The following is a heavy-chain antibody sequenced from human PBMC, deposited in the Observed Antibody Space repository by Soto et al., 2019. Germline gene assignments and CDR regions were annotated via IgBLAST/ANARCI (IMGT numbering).Heavy chain of an antibody. CDR2: ISYSGTT. V-gene: IGHV4-59*01. Sequence: QVPLQESGPGLVKPSETLSLTCTASGDSIRGDYWSWIRQPPGKRLEWIAYISYSGTTNYNPSLKSRVTISLDTSNNQLSLKMTSVTAADTAMYYCAKGFNYYGRGTLKLGSWGLGTLVTVSS. D-gene: IGHD3-10*02. J-gene: IGHJ5*02. CDR1: GDSIRGDY. CDR3: AKGFNYYGRGTLKLGS.